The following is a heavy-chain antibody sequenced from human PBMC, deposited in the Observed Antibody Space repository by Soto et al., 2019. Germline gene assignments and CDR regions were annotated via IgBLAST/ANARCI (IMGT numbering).Heavy chain of an antibody. Sequence: TLSLTCTVSGGSISSGGYYWSWMRQHPGKGLEWIGYIYYSGSTYYNPSLKSRVTISVDTSKNQFSLKLSSVTAADTAVYYCARVSNQDIVVTRGYYGMDVWGQGTTVTVSS. CDR3: ARVSNQDIVVTRGYYGMDV. D-gene: IGHD2-2*01. CDR1: GGSISSGGYY. CDR2: IYYSGST. V-gene: IGHV4-31*03. J-gene: IGHJ6*02.